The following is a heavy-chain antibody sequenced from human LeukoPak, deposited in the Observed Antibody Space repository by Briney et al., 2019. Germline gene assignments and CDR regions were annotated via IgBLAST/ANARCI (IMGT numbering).Heavy chain of an antibody. CDR1: GLTFSNYW. CDR2: IKQDGSEK. CDR3: ARDSLYYCDSSGYRPYQYYFDY. Sequence: GGSLRLSCAASGLTFSNYWMDWVRQAPGKGLEWVANIKQDGSEKNYVDSVKGRFIISRDNAKNSLYLQMNTLRADDTAVYYCARDSLYYCDSSGYRPYQYYFDYWGQGTLVAVSS. V-gene: IGHV3-7*03. D-gene: IGHD3-22*01. J-gene: IGHJ4*02.